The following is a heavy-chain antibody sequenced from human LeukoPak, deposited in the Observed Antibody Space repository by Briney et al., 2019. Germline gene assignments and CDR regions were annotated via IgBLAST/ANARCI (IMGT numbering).Heavy chain of an antibody. CDR1: GGSFSGYY. CDR3: ASRTQPAFAFDI. J-gene: IGHJ3*02. V-gene: IGHV4-34*01. Sequence: PSETLSLTCAVYGGSFSGYYWSLIRLPPGKGLEWIGEINHSGSTNYNPSLKSRVTISVDTSKNQFSLKLSSVTAADTAVYYCASRTQPAFAFDIWGQGTMVTVSS. D-gene: IGHD1-14*01. CDR2: INHSGST.